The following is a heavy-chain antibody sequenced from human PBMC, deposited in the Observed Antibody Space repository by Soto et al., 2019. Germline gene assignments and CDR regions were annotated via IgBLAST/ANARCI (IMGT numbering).Heavy chain of an antibody. Sequence: GESLKISCKGSGYSFTSYWIGWVRQMPGKGLEWMGIIYPGDSDTRYSPSFQGQVTISADKSISTAYLQWSSPKASDTAMYYCARQRSYCSSTSCLIDYYYGMDVWGQGTTVTVSS. J-gene: IGHJ6*02. CDR3: ARQRSYCSSTSCLIDYYYGMDV. CDR2: IYPGDSDT. V-gene: IGHV5-51*01. CDR1: GYSFTSYW. D-gene: IGHD2-2*01.